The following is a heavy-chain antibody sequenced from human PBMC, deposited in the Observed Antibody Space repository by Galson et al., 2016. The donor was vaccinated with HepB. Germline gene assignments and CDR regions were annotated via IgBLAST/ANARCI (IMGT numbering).Heavy chain of an antibody. CDR3: ARTVLTGRSSGTDFDF. CDR1: GFSLTTTHMC. D-gene: IGHD6-13*01. V-gene: IGHV2-70*01. Sequence: PALVKPTQTLTLTCSFSGFSLTTTHMCVSWIRQPPGEALEWLALIDWRNDKYYSTSLKTRLTISKDTSTNQVVLTMTNMDPVDTATYYCARTVLTGRSSGTDFDFWGQGILVTVSS. J-gene: IGHJ4*02. CDR2: IDWRNDK.